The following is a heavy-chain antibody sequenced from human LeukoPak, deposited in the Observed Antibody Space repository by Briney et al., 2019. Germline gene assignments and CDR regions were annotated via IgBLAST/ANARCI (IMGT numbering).Heavy chain of an antibody. V-gene: IGHV4-61*05. Sequence: PSETLSLTCTVSGGSISSSSYYWGWIRQPPGKGLEWFGYVYDSGTTNYNPSLKSRVTISVDTSKNQFSLKLSSVTAADTAVYYCAGVSWFPGTSYYYMDVWDKGTTVTVSS. D-gene: IGHD1-1*01. CDR1: GGSISSSSYY. CDR2: VYDSGTT. CDR3: AGVSWFPGTSYYYMDV. J-gene: IGHJ6*03.